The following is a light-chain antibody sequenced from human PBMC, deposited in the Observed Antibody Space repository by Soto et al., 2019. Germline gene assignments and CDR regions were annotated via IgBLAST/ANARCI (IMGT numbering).Light chain of an antibody. CDR2: DDR. CDR1: NIGSKS. V-gene: IGLV3-21*02. CDR3: QVWDSSRDHLV. J-gene: IGLJ1*01. Sequence: SYDLAQSPSVSVAPGQTARITCEENNIGSKSVHWYQQKPGQAPVLVVYDDRDRPSGIPERFSGSNSVNTDTLTISRVEAGDEADYYCQVWDSSRDHLVLGTGTQVTVL.